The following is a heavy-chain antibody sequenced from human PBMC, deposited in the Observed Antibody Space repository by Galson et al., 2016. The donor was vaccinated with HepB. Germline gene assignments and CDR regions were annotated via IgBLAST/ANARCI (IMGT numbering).Heavy chain of an antibody. J-gene: IGHJ4*02. V-gene: IGHV1-18*01. CDR1: GYTFTNYG. CDR2: MSPYYGNT. Sequence: SVKVSCKASGYTFTNYGINWVRQAPGQGLEWLGWMSPYYGNTNYGQKVQGRVTMTTDTSTSTAYPELTSLSSDDTAVYSCARWELRRGLSHWGPGNLVIVSS. CDR3: ARWELRRGLSH. D-gene: IGHD1-26*01.